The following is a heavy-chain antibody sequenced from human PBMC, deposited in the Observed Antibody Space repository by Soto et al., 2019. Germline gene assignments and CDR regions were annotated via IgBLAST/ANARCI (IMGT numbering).Heavy chain of an antibody. J-gene: IGHJ4*02. V-gene: IGHV4-30-4*01. Sequence: QVQLQESGPGLVKPSQTLSLTCTVSGGSISSGDYYWSWIRQPPGKGLEWIGYIYYSGSTYYNPSLKSRXXIXVXXSKNQFSLKLSSVTAADTAVYYCARVGIWGGPPDYWGQGTLVTVSS. CDR3: ARVGIWGGPPDY. CDR2: IYYSGST. D-gene: IGHD7-27*01. CDR1: GGSISSGDYY.